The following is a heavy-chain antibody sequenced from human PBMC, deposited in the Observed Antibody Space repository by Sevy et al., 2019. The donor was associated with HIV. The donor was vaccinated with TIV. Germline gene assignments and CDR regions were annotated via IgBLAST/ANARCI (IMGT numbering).Heavy chain of an antibody. CDR3: ATAGGGKWLTRGDAFDI. CDR2: ISWNSGSI. V-gene: IGHV3-9*01. Sequence: SLRLSCAASGFTFDDYAMHWVWQAPGKGLEWVSGISWNSGSIGYADSVKGRFTISRDNAKNSLYLQMNSLRAEDTALYYCATAGGGKWLTRGDAFDIWGQGTMVTVSS. J-gene: IGHJ3*02. CDR1: GFTFDDYA. D-gene: IGHD6-19*01.